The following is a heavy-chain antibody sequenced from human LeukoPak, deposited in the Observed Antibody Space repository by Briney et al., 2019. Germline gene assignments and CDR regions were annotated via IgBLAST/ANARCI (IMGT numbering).Heavy chain of an antibody. CDR3: VRVGVETGRAFDY. CDR1: GFTLTDHY. CDR2: TRKKNNSYTT. J-gene: IGHJ4*02. V-gene: IGHV3-72*01. D-gene: IGHD5-18*01. Sequence: PGGSLRLSCEASGFTLTDHYVDWVRQAPGKGLEWVGRTRKKNNSYTTEYAASVEGRFTISRDDSKNSLYLQMNSLKAEDTAVYYCVRVGVETGRAFDYWGQGTLVTVSS.